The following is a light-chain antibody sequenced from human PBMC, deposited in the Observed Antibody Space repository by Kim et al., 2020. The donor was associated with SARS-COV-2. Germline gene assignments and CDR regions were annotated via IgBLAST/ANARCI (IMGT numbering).Light chain of an antibody. CDR2: QAS. Sequence: SASVGDRVTITCRASQSISGGLAWYQQTPGKAPKLLIYQASSLESGVPSRFSGSGFGTDFTLTISSLQPDDFATYYCQQYHTYATFGGGTKVDIK. J-gene: IGKJ4*01. V-gene: IGKV1-5*03. CDR1: QSISGG. CDR3: QQYHTYAT.